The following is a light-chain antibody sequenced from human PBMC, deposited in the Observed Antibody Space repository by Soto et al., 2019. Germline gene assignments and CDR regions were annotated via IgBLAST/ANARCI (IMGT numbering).Light chain of an antibody. CDR1: SSDVGGYNY. Sequence: QSALTQPASVSGSPGQSITISCTGTSSDVGGYNYVSWYQQHPGKAPKLMIYEVSNRPSGVSNRFSGSKSGNTASLTISGLRTEDEAQYYCAAWDDSLSGVVFGGGTKVTVL. J-gene: IGLJ2*01. V-gene: IGLV2-14*01. CDR2: EVS. CDR3: AAWDDSLSGVV.